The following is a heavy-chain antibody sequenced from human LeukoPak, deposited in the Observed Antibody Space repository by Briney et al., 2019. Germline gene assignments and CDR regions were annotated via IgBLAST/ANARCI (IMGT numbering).Heavy chain of an antibody. CDR2: IRSKANSYAT. CDR3: TTPGGYYFDY. V-gene: IGHV3-73*01. D-gene: IGHD3-16*01. CDR1: GLTFSGSA. Sequence: GGSLRLSCAASGLTFSGSAMHWVRQASGKGLEWVGRIRSKANSYATAYAASVKGRFTISRDDSKNTAYLQMNSLKTEDTAVYYCTTPGGYYFDYWGQGTLVTVSS. J-gene: IGHJ4*02.